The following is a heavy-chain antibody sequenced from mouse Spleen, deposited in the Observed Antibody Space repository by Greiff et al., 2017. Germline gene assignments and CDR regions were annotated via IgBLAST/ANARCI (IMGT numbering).Heavy chain of an antibody. Sequence: EVQRVESGGGLVQSGRSLRLSCATSGFTFSDFYMEWVRQAPGKGLEWIAASRNKANDYTTEYSASVKGRFIVSRDTSQSILYLQMNALRAEDTAIYYCARDALTGRFAYWGQGTLVTVSA. V-gene: IGHV7-1*01. CDR3: ARDALTGRFAY. D-gene: IGHD4-1*01. CDR1: GFTFSDFY. CDR2: SRNKANDYTT. J-gene: IGHJ3*01.